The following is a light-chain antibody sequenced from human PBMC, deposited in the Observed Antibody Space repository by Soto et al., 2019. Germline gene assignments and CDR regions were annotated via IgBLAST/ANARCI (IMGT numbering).Light chain of an antibody. V-gene: IGKV3-15*01. CDR3: QQYNNWPPVT. J-gene: IGKJ3*01. CDR2: GAS. Sequence: EIVMTQSPATLSVSPGERATLSCRASQSVSSNLAWYQQKPGQAPRLLIYGASTRATGFPARFSGSGSGTEFPPTISSLQSEDFAVYYCQQYNNWPPVTFGPGTKVEI. CDR1: QSVSSN.